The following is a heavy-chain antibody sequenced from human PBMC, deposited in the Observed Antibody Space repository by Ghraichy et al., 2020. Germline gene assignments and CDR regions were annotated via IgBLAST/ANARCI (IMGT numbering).Heavy chain of an antibody. J-gene: IGHJ4*03. CDR1: GFTFENFA. Sequence: GGSLRLSCEASGFTFENFALTWVRQAPGKGLEWVSGISGNGGSTYYADYLRGRFTIYRDNSKSTLYLQMNSLRVDETAVYYCAKVRGIVGATGYLDDWGQGTLVTVSS. D-gene: IGHD1-26*01. CDR3: AKVRGIVGATGYLDD. CDR2: ISGNGGST. V-gene: IGHV3-23*01.